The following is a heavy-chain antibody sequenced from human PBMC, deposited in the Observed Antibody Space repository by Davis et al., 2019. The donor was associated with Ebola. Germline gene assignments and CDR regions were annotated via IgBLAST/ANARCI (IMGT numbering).Heavy chain of an antibody. Sequence: SETLSLTCAVSGGSISSNNWWSWVRQPPGKGLEWIGEIFHSGSTNYNPSLKSRVTISVDRSKNQFSLKLSSVTAADTAVYYCARHNSWRDYYYYYGMDVWGQGTTVTVSS. V-gene: IGHV4-4*02. CDR1: GGSISSNNW. D-gene: IGHD6-13*01. CDR2: IFHSGST. CDR3: ARHNSWRDYYYYYGMDV. J-gene: IGHJ6*02.